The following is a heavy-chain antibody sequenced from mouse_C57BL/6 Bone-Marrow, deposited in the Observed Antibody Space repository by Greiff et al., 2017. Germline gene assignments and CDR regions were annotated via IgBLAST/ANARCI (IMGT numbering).Heavy chain of an antibody. CDR3: ARSKDYDRRYFDY. CDR2: INPSRGYT. D-gene: IGHD2-4*01. V-gene: IGHV1-4*01. CDR1: GYTFTSYT. Sequence: VQLQQSGAELARPGASVKMSCKASGYTFTSYTMHWVKQRPGQGLEWIGYINPSRGYTKYNQKFKDKATLTADKSSSAAYMQLSSLTSVDSAVYYCARSKDYDRRYFDYWGQGTTLTVSS. J-gene: IGHJ2*01.